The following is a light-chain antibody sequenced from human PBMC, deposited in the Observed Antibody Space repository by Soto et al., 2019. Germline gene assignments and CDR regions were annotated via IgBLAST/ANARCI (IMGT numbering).Light chain of an antibody. J-gene: IGLJ2*01. CDR1: NIGAKG. CDR2: DDR. V-gene: IGLV3-21*02. CDR3: QVWHSTSVRV. Sequence: SYELTQPPSVSVAPGQTASITCGGNNIGAKGVHWYQQKNPGQAPVLVVFDDRAQPSAIPERFSGSNSGNTATLTISRVEAGDEADYYCQVWHSTSVRVFGGGTKLTVL.